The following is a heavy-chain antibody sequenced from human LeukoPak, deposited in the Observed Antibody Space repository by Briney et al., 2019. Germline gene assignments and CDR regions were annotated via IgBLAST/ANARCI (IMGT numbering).Heavy chain of an antibody. Sequence: ASVKVSCKASGYTFTSYDINWVRQATGQGLEWMGWMNPNSGNTGYAQKFQGRVTITRNTSISTAYMELSGLRSEDTAVYYCAREVVVPAAIGMWYYYYMDVWGKGTTVTVSS. V-gene: IGHV1-8*03. CDR1: GYTFTSYD. CDR2: MNPNSGNT. CDR3: AREVVVPAAIGMWYYYYMDV. J-gene: IGHJ6*03. D-gene: IGHD2-2*02.